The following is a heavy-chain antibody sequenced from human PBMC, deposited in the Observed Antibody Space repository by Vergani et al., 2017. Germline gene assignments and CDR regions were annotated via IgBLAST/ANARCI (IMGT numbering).Heavy chain of an antibody. CDR3: ARGTPFGMFDS. CDR1: GASINSGSYY. Sequence: QVQLQESGPGRVKPSQTLSLTCSVSGASINSGSYYCSCVRQPAGKELEWIGHVYPGGSTEYNPSLESRVTVSGDSSKNQFSLRLRSLTAADTAVYFCARGTPFGMFDSWGRGILVSVSS. V-gene: IGHV4-61*02. D-gene: IGHD3-3*01. CDR2: VYPGGST. J-gene: IGHJ4*02.